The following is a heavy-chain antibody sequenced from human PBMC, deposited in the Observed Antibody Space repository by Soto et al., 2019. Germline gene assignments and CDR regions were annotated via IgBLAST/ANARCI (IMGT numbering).Heavy chain of an antibody. CDR3: ATVGEFGAPTIDY. CDR1: GGSISSGDYY. V-gene: IGHV4-30-4*01. D-gene: IGHD3-10*01. J-gene: IGHJ4*02. CDR2: IYYSGST. Sequence: QVQLQESGPGLVKPSQTLSLTCTVSGGSISSGDYYWSWIRQPPGKGLEWIGYIYYSGSTFYNPSLKCRVTISVDTSKNQFSLKLSYVTAADTAVYYCATVGEFGAPTIDYCCQGTLVTVSS.